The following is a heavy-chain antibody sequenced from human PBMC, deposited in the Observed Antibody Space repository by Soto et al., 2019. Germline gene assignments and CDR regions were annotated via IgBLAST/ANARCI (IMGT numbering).Heavy chain of an antibody. CDR1: GGTFSSYA. J-gene: IGHJ4*02. V-gene: IGHV1-69*05. CDR2: IIPIFGTA. Sequence: QVQLVQSGAEVKKPGSSVKVSCKASGGTFSSYAISWVRQAPGQGLEWMGGIIPIFGTANYAQKFQGRVTNCTDESPSTACMEPSSLRSADTAVYYWARESRFCSGGSCYFLPDIDSWGQGTLVTVSS. D-gene: IGHD2-15*01. CDR3: ARESRFCSGGSCYFLPDIDS.